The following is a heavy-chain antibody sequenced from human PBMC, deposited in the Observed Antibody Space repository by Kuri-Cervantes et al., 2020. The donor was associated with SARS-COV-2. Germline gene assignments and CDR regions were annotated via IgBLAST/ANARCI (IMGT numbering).Heavy chain of an antibody. CDR2: ISGSGTGA. D-gene: IGHD1-7*01. Sequence: GGSLRLSCAASGFSFSSYAMSWVRQAPGKGLEWVSVISGSGTGAYYADSVKGRFTISRDNSKNTLYLQMNSLRAEDTAVYFCAKDPTATTEYHYAMDVWGQGTTVTVSS. V-gene: IGHV3-23*01. CDR1: GFSFSSYA. J-gene: IGHJ6*02. CDR3: AKDPTATTEYHYAMDV.